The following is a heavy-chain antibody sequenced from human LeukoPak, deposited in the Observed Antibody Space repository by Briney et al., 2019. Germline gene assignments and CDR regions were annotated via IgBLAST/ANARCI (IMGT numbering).Heavy chain of an antibody. Sequence: SETLSLTCAVSGGSISSNNWWSWVRQFPGKGLEWIGEIYHSGSTNYNPSLKSRVTITVDKSTNQFSLKLSSVTAADTAVYYCARFYYDSSGYHEVGYYFDYWGQGTLVTVSS. CDR2: IYHSGST. CDR3: ARFYYDSSGYHEVGYYFDY. V-gene: IGHV4-4*02. J-gene: IGHJ4*02. D-gene: IGHD3-22*01. CDR1: GGSISSNNW.